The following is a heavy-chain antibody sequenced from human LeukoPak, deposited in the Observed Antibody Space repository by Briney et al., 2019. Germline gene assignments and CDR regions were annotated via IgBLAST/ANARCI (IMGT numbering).Heavy chain of an antibody. J-gene: IGHJ4*02. CDR2: IYSGGST. V-gene: IGHV3-53*01. CDR1: GFTVSNNY. Sequence: GGSLSLSCAASGFTVSNNYMSWVRQAPGKGLEWVSVIYSGGSTYYADSVKGRFTISRDTSKNTLSLQMNSLRAEDTAVYYCASLSLGHYWGQGTLVTVSS. D-gene: IGHD6-6*01. CDR3: ASLSLGHY.